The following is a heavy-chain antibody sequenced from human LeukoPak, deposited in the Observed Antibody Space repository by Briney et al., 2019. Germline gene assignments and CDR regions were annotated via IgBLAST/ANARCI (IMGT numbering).Heavy chain of an antibody. J-gene: IGHJ3*02. V-gene: IGHV3-49*03. CDR3: TRGKCSGGTCRDAFDI. D-gene: IGHD2-15*01. CDR2: IRSKPYGETT. Sequence: GGSLRLSCRASGFTFGDYAMTWFRQAPGKGLEWVGLIRSKPYGETTEYAATVKGRFTISRDDSKSIAYLQMNRLKVEDTAMYYCTRGKCSGGTCRDAFDIWGQGTMVTVSS. CDR1: GFTFGDYA.